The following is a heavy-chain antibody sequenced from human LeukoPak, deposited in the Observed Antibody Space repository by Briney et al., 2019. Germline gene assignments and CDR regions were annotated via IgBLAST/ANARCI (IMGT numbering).Heavy chain of an antibody. J-gene: IGHJ3*02. V-gene: IGHV3-21*01. Sequence: GGSLRLSCAASGFTFSSYSMSWVRQAPGKGLEWVSSISSSSNYIYYADSVKGRFTISRDNAKNSVCLRMNSPRAEDTAVYYCAREFYYDSSGDDAFDIWGQGTMVTLSS. D-gene: IGHD3-22*01. CDR3: AREFYYDSSGDDAFDI. CDR2: ISSSSNYI. CDR1: GFTFSSYS.